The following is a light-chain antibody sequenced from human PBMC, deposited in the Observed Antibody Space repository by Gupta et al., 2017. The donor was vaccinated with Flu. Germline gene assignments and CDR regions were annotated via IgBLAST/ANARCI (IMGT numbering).Light chain of an antibody. V-gene: IGLV4-69*02. J-gene: IGLJ2*01. CDR1: SGHSTYA. CDR3: QTWGTDIQV. Sequence: VVTQSPSASASLGSSVPLNSPLSSGHSTYAIAWHQQQAGKGPRCLMKVYSDGSHSRGDGIPDRFSASRSGAERYLVISNLQSEDEGIYHVQTWGTDIQVFGGGTKLTVL. CDR2: VYSDGSH.